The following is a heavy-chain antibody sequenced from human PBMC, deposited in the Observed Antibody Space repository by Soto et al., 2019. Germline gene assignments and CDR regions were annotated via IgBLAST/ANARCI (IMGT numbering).Heavy chain of an antibody. Sequence: KASETLSLTCAVYGGSFSGYYWSWIRQPPGKGLEWIGEINHSGSTNYNPSLKSRVTISVDTSKNQFSLKLSSVTAADTAVYYCARYTTYYYGSGSEGPTYYYYYYGMDVWGQGTTVTVSS. J-gene: IGHJ6*02. CDR3: ARYTTYYYGSGSEGPTYYYYYYGMDV. V-gene: IGHV4-34*01. CDR1: GGSFSGYY. D-gene: IGHD3-10*01. CDR2: INHSGST.